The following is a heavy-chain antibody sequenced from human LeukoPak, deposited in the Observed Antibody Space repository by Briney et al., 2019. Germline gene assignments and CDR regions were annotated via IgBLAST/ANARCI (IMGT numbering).Heavy chain of an antibody. D-gene: IGHD5-24*01. CDR1: GYTFTPYY. J-gene: IGHJ3*02. Sequence: ASVKVSCKASGYTFTPYYMHWVRQAPGQGLEWMGWLNPKSGATNYAQKLQGRVAMTWDTSISTAYMELSSLRSDDMAVYYCARDDGATSDNAFDIWGQGTMVTVSS. V-gene: IGHV1-2*02. CDR3: ARDDGATSDNAFDI. CDR2: LNPKSGAT.